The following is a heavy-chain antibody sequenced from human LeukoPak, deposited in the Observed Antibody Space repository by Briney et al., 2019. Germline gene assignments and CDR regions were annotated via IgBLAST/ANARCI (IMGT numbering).Heavy chain of an antibody. CDR2: INPNSGGT. CDR3: ARVGGSGSYYNIWNDY. D-gene: IGHD3-10*01. CDR1: GGTFSSYA. V-gene: IGHV1-2*02. J-gene: IGHJ4*02. Sequence: ASVKVSCKASGGTFSSYAISWVRQAPGQGLEWMGWINPNSGGTNYAQKFQGRVTMTRDTSISTAYMELGRLRSDDTAVYYCARVGGSGSYYNIWNDYWGQGTLVTVSS.